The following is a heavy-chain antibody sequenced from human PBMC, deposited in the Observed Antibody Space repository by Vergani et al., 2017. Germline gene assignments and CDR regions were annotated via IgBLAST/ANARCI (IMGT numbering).Heavy chain of an antibody. CDR1: GGTFSSYA. V-gene: IGHV1-69*01. CDR2: IIPIFGTA. CDR3: ASLSNYYDSSNYYGHSDY. Sequence: QVQLVQSGAEVKKPGSSVKVSCKASGGTFSSYAISWVRQAPGQGLEWMGGIIPIFGTANYAQKFQGRVTITADESTSTAYMELSSLRSEDTAVYYCASLSNYYDSSNYYGHSDYWGQGTLVTVAS. J-gene: IGHJ4*02. D-gene: IGHD3-22*01.